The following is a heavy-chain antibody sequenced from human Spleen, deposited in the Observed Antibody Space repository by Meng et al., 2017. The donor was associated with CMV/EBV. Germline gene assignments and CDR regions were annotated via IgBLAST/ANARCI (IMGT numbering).Heavy chain of an antibody. CDR3: ARGGVGPSDY. V-gene: IGHV4-31*03. Sequence: CTFSGGSIRSVGYAWSWIRQHPGKVRDWIGYIFYGGSTYYNPSLKSRVTISVDTSKNQFSLKLSSVTAAETAVYYCARGGVGPSDYWGQGTLVTVSS. D-gene: IGHD1-26*01. J-gene: IGHJ4*02. CDR2: IFYGGST. CDR1: GGSIRSVGYA.